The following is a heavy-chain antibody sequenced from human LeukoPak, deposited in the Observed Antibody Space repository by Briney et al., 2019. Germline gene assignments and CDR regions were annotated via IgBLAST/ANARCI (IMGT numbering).Heavy chain of an antibody. CDR3: AGGRPHGNDY. CDR1: GFTFRSYW. Sequence: GGSLRLSCAASGFTFRSYWMSWVRQAPGKGLEWVANIKQDGSEKYYVDSVKGRFTISRDNAENTLYLQMNSLRVEDTAVYYCAGGRPHGNDYWGQGTLVTVSS. CDR2: IKQDGSEK. V-gene: IGHV3-7*01. J-gene: IGHJ4*02. D-gene: IGHD4-23*01.